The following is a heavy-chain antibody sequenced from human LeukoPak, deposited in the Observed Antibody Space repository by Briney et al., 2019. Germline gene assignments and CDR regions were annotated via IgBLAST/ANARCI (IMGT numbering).Heavy chain of an antibody. J-gene: IGHJ4*02. CDR1: GFTFSDYY. V-gene: IGHV3-11*04. CDR2: ISSGGSTI. CDR3: ARYRLVWLPVPDFNY. D-gene: IGHD5-24*01. Sequence: GGSLRLSCAASGFTFSDYYMNWIRQAPGKGLEWVSYISSGGSTIYYADSVKGRFTISRDNAKKSLYLEMSTLRAEDTAVYYCARYRLVWLPVPDFNYWGQGTLVTVSS.